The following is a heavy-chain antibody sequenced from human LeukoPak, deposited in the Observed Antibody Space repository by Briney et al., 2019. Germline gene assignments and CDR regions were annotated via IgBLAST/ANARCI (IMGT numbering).Heavy chain of an antibody. J-gene: IGHJ4*02. D-gene: IGHD3-22*01. V-gene: IGHV4-4*07. CDR2: IYNTGNT. Sequence: SETLSLTCSVSGGSISTNYWSWIRQPAGKGLQWIGRIYNTGNTNYSPSLESRVTMSADTSKNQFSLKLSSVTAADTAVYYCARGCFDSSGYYVFDYWGQGSLVTVSS. CDR3: ARGCFDSSGYYVFDY. CDR1: GGSISTNY.